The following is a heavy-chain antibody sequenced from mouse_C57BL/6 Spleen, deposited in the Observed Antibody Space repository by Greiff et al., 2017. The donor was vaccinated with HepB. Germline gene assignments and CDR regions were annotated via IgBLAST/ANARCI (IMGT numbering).Heavy chain of an antibody. CDR1: GYTFTDYE. Sequence: VQLQQSGAELVRPGASVTLSCKASGYTFTDYEMHWVKQTPVHGLEWIGAIDPETGGTAYNQKFKGKAILTADKSSSTAYMELRSLTSEDSAVYYCTRGGLTGDYWGQGTTLTVAS. CDR3: TRGGLTGDY. J-gene: IGHJ2*01. D-gene: IGHD4-1*01. CDR2: IDPETGGT. V-gene: IGHV1-15*01.